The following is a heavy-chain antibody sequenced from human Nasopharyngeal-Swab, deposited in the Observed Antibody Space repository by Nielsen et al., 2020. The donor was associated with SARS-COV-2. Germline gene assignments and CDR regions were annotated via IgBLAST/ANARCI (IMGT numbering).Heavy chain of an antibody. CDR2: INPNFGTT. D-gene: IGHD3/OR15-3a*01. V-gene: IGHV1-69*01. Sequence: WVRQAPGQGLEWMGGINPNFGTTNYAHKFQDRAKITADQSTRTAYMELSSLRSDDTAVYYCARDMIFGLALYYYYGLGVWGQGTTVTVSS. CDR3: ARDMIFGLALYYYYGLGV. J-gene: IGHJ6*02.